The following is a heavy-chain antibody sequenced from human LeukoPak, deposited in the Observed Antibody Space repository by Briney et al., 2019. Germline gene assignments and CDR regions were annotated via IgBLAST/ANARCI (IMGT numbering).Heavy chain of an antibody. CDR2: IHHTGIT. J-gene: IGHJ4*02. CDR3: VRESRGWYEDS. Sequence: SETLCLTCTVSNYSITNNYYWGWIRQPPAKGLEWIGSIHHTGITYYTPSLESRVTISLDTSKNQFSLRLYSVTAADTAVYYCVRESRGWYEDSWGQGTLVTVSS. CDR1: NYSITNNYY. D-gene: IGHD6-19*01. V-gene: IGHV4-38-2*02.